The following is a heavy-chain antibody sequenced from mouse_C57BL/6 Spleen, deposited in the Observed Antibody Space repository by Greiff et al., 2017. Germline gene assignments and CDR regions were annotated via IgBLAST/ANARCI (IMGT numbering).Heavy chain of an antibody. Sequence: VQLKESGPGLVKPSQSLSLTCSVTGYSITSGYYWNWIRQFPGNKLEWMGYISYDGSNNYNPSLKNRISITRDTSKNQFFLKLNSVTTEDTATYYCARGSNDYAMDYWGQGTSVTVSS. J-gene: IGHJ4*01. CDR3: ARGSNDYAMDY. CDR1: GYSITSGYY. D-gene: IGHD2-5*01. V-gene: IGHV3-6*01. CDR2: ISYDGSN.